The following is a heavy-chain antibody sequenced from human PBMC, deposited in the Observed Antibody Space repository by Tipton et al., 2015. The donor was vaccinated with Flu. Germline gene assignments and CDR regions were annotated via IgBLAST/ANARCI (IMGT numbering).Heavy chain of an antibody. CDR3: AKVIPELVAGLDY. CDR1: GFTFTRYG. D-gene: IGHD6-19*01. J-gene: IGHJ4*02. V-gene: IGHV3-23*01. Sequence: SLRLSCAASGFTFTRYGVSWVRQAPGKELEWVSAITSGGSTYFADSVKGRFTISRDNYKNTLYLQMNSLRAEDTAVYHCAKVIPELVAGLDYWGQGTLVTVSS. CDR2: ITSGGST.